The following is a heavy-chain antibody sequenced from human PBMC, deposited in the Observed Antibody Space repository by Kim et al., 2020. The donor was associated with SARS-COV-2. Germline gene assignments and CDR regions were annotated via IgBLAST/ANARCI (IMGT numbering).Heavy chain of an antibody. D-gene: IGHD6-13*01. V-gene: IGHV1-46*01. J-gene: IGHJ4*02. Sequence: ASVKVSCKASGYTFTSYYMHWVRQAPGQGLEWMGIINPSGGSTSYAQKFQGRVTMTRDTSTSTVYMELSSLRSEDTAVYYCARDYGLVDSSSWAADYWGQGTLVTVSS. CDR2: INPSGGST. CDR3: ARDYGLVDSSSWAADY. CDR1: GYTFTSYY.